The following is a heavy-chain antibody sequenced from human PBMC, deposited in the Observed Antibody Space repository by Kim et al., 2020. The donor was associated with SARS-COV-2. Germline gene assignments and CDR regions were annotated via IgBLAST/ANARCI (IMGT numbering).Heavy chain of an antibody. D-gene: IGHD6-19*01. CDR3: TRVNPIAGGWYDAFDI. CDR1: GFTFSGST. J-gene: IGHJ3*02. V-gene: IGHV3-73*01. Sequence: GGSLRLSCAASGFTFSGSTMHWVRQASGKGLEWVGRIRSKANSYATAYAASVKNRFSISRHDSKNTAYLQMNSLKTEDTAVYYCTRVNPIAGGWYDAFDIWGQGTMVTVSS. CDR2: IRSKANSYAT.